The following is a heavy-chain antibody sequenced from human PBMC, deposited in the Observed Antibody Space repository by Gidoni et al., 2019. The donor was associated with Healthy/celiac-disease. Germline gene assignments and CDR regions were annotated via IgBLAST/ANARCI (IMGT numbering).Heavy chain of an antibody. J-gene: IGHJ4*02. Sequence: QVQLVQSGAEVQKPGSSVKVSCKASGGTFSRYAISWVRQAPGQGLEWMGGIIPIFGTANYAQKFQGRVTITADKYTSTAYMELSSLRSEDTAVYYCATYGSGRAFDYWGQGTLVTVSS. D-gene: IGHD3-10*01. CDR3: ATYGSGRAFDY. CDR1: GGTFSRYA. CDR2: IIPIFGTA. V-gene: IGHV1-69*06.